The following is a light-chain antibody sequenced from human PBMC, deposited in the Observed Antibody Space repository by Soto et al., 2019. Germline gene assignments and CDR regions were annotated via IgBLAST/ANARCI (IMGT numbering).Light chain of an antibody. Sequence: EIVMTQSPATLSVSPGERATLSCRASQSISSYLAWYQQKPGQAPMLLVYDASTRATGIPARFSGSRSGTEFTLNISSRQAEDFAVYYCQPEDNRPLAFGGGTKVEIK. V-gene: IGKV3-15*01. CDR2: DAS. CDR3: QPEDNRPLA. CDR1: QSISSY. J-gene: IGKJ4*01.